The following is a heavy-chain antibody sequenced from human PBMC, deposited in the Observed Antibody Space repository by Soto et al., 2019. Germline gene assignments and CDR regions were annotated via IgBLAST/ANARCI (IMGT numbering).Heavy chain of an antibody. Sequence: PSETLSLTCAVSGGSFSNYYWSWIRQPPGKGLEWIGEINHSGGTSYNPSLKSRVTISVDTSKSQFSLKLTSVTAADRAVYYCARGRVDPADSSCFYEYWGQGTPVTVSS. D-gene: IGHD3-22*01. CDR3: ARGRVDPADSSCFYEY. CDR2: INHSGGT. J-gene: IGHJ4*02. CDR1: GGSFSNYY. V-gene: IGHV4-34*01.